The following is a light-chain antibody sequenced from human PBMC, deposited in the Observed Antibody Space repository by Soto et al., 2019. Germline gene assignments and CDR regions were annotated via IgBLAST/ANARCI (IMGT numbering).Light chain of an antibody. Sequence: EIVLTQSPATQSLSPGERATLSCRASQSVSSYLAWYQQKPGQAPRLLIYDASNRATGIPARFSGSGSGTDFTLTISSLEPEDSAVYFCHQRGNWPLTFGGGTKVDIK. V-gene: IGKV3-11*01. CDR3: HQRGNWPLT. CDR1: QSVSSY. J-gene: IGKJ4*01. CDR2: DAS.